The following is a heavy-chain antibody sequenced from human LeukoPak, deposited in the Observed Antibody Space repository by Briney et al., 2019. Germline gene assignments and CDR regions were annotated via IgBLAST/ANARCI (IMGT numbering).Heavy chain of an antibody. J-gene: IGHJ1*01. D-gene: IGHD2-21*02. CDR1: GFTFSSYE. CDR3: ARAAYCGGDCSSSYLQH. V-gene: IGHV3-48*03. Sequence: PGGSLRLSCAASGFTFSSYEMNWVRQAPGKGLEWVSYISGSGRNIYYADSVKGRFTISRDNAKNTLYLQMNSLRAEDAAVYYCARAAYCGGDCSSSYLQHWGQGTLVTVSS. CDR2: ISGSGRNI.